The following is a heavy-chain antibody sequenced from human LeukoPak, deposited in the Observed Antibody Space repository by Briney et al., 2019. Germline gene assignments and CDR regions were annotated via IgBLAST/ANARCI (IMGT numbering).Heavy chain of an antibody. Sequence: GASVKLSCKASGYTFTGYYMHWVRQAPGQGLEWMGWINPNSGGTNYAQKFQGRVTMTRDTSISTAYMELSRLRSDDTAVYYCARDRGYRGRYYYDSSGYYAPFDYWGQGTLVTLSS. V-gene: IGHV1-2*02. CDR3: ARDRGYRGRYYYDSSGYYAPFDY. CDR2: INPNSGGT. CDR1: GYTFTGYY. D-gene: IGHD3-22*01. J-gene: IGHJ4*02.